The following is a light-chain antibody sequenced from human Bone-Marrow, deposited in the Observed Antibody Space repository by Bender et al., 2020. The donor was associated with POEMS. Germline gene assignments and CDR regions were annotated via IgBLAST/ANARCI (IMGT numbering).Light chain of an antibody. CDR2: GYN. CDR3: QVWDSISEYV. CDR1: SSNTGSGYD. V-gene: IGLV1-40*01. Sequence: QSVLTQPPSVSGAPGQRVTISCTGSSSNTGSGYDINWYQHLPGTAPKLLIYGYNNRPSRIPERFSGFNSGNTATLTISRVEAVDEADYYCQVWDSISEYVFGTGTKVTVL. J-gene: IGLJ1*01.